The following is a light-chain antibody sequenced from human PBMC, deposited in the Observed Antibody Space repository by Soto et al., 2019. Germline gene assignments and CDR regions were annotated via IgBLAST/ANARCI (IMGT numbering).Light chain of an antibody. CDR1: QSVSSSY. CDR3: QQYGSSPPT. V-gene: IGKV3-20*01. J-gene: IGKJ3*01. CDR2: GAS. Sequence: EIVLTQSPGTLSLSPGERATLSCRASQSVSSSYLAWYQQKPGQAPRLLIYGASSRATGIPDRFSGSGSGTHFTLTISRLEPDDFAVYYCQQYGSSPPTFGPGTKVDIK.